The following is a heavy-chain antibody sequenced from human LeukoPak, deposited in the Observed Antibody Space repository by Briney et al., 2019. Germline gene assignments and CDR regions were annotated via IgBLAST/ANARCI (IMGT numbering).Heavy chain of an antibody. CDR1: GGSFSGYY. CDR2: IYYSGST. J-gene: IGHJ4*02. D-gene: IGHD3-22*01. Sequence: SETLSLTCAVYGGSFSGYYWGWIRQPPGKGLEWIGSIYYSGSTYYNPSLKSRVTISVDTSKNQFSLKLSSVTAADTAVYYCARGVVYSYGAYYYDSSGYYRADYFDYWGQGTLVTVSS. V-gene: IGHV4-34*01. CDR3: ARGVVYSYGAYYYDSSGYYRADYFDY.